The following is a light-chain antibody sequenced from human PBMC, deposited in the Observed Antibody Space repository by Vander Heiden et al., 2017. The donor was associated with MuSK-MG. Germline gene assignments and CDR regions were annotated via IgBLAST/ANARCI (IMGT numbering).Light chain of an antibody. V-gene: IGLV3-1*01. CDR2: DDS. J-gene: IGLJ2*01. CDR1: PSGDNY. CDR3: QVWDISTDNQV. Sequence: SYELTQPPSVSVSPRQTPSVTCSGAPSGDNYACWYPPRRGPSPVLIIYDDSRRRSGIPERFSGSNSGNTATLTISGAQAGDEADYYCQVWDISTDNQVFGAGTRLTVL.